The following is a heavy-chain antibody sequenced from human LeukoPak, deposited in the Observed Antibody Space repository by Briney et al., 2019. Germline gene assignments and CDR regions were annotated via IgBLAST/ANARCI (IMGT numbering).Heavy chain of an antibody. Sequence: SETLSLTCTVSGGSISSYYWSWIRQPPGKGLEWIGYIYYSGSTNYNPSLKSRVTISVDTSKSQFSLKLSSVTAADTAVYYCARGEEAGFGYWGQGTLVTVSS. CDR1: GGSISSYY. V-gene: IGHV4-59*01. J-gene: IGHJ4*02. CDR2: IYYSGST. CDR3: ARGEEAGFGY. D-gene: IGHD6-19*01.